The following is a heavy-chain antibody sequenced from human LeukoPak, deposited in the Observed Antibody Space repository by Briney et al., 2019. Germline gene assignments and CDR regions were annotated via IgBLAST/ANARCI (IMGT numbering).Heavy chain of an antibody. Sequence: GGSLRLSCAASGFTFSDYWMSWVRQAPGKGLEWVANIKQDGSEKYYVDSVKGRFTISRDNAKNSLYPQMSSLRAEDTAVYYCARNLVPVAILENYFDWWGQGTLVTVSS. J-gene: IGHJ4*02. V-gene: IGHV3-7*01. CDR2: IKQDGSEK. D-gene: IGHD2-2*01. CDR3: ARNLVPVAILENYFDW. CDR1: GFTFSDYW.